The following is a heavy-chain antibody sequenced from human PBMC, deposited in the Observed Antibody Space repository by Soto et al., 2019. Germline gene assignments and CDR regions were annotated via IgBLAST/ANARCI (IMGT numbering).Heavy chain of an antibody. CDR3: AREGITYGSGSPNWFDP. CDR1: GGSISSGGYY. J-gene: IGHJ5*02. CDR2: IYYSGST. V-gene: IGHV4-31*03. D-gene: IGHD3-10*01. Sequence: QVQLQESGPGLVKPSQTLSLTCTVSGGSISSGGYYWSWIRQHPGKGLEWIGYIYYSGSTYYNPSLKSRVTISVDTSKNQFSLKLSSVTAADAAVYYCAREGITYGSGSPNWFDPSGQGTLVTVSS.